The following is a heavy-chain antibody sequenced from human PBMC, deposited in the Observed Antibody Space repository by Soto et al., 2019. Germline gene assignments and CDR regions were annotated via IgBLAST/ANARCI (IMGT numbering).Heavy chain of an antibody. D-gene: IGHD5-18*01. Sequence: PGGSLRLSCAASGFTFSSYAMSWVRQSPGKGLEWVSAISGSGGSTYYADSVKGRFTISRDNSKNTLYLQMNSLRAEDTAVYYCAKDLQLGGRYYYGMGVWGQGTTVTVSS. CDR1: GFTFSSYA. V-gene: IGHV3-23*01. J-gene: IGHJ6*02. CDR2: ISGSGGST. CDR3: AKDLQLGGRYYYGMGV.